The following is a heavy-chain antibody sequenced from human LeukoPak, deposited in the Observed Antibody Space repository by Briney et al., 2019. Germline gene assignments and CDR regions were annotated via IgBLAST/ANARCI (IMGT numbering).Heavy chain of an antibody. V-gene: IGHV1-2*02. J-gene: IGHJ5*02. CDR1: GYTFTCYY. CDR2: INPNSGGT. CDR3: ARDRYGSGSTWFDP. Sequence: ASVKVSCKASGYTFTCYYMHWVRQAPGQGLEWMGWINPNSGGTNYAQKFQGRVTMTRDTSISTAYMELSRLRSDDTAVYYCARDRYGSGSTWFDPWGQGTLVTVSS. D-gene: IGHD3-10*01.